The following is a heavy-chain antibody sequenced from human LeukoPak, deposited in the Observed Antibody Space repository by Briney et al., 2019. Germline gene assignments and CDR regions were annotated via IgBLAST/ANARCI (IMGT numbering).Heavy chain of an antibody. CDR2: INPNSGGT. Sequence: ASAKVSCKASGGTFSSYAISWVRQAPGQGLEWMGWINPNSGGTNYAQKFQGRVTMTRDTSISTAYMELSRLRSDDTAVYYCARDQRPLSSGWYGSYFDYWGQGTLVTVSS. J-gene: IGHJ4*02. CDR1: GGTFSSYA. V-gene: IGHV1-2*02. CDR3: ARDQRPLSSGWYGSYFDY. D-gene: IGHD6-19*01.